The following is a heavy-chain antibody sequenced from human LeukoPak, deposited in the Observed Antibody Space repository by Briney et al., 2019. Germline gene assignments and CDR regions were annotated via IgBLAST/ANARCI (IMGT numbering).Heavy chain of an antibody. V-gene: IGHV3-11*01. J-gene: IGHJ3*02. CDR1: GFTFSDYF. D-gene: IGHD6-13*01. CDR3: ASHSSSWYRDAFDI. CDR2: INSAGDNI. Sequence: GGSLRLSCVASGFTFSDYFMSWIRQAPGKGLEWLSFINSAGDNIYYADSVKGRFTISRDNAKNTLYLQMNSLRAEDTAVYYCASHSSSWYRDAFDIWGQGTMVTVSS.